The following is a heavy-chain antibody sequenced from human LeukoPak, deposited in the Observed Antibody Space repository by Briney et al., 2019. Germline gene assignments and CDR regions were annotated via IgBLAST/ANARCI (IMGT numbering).Heavy chain of an antibody. V-gene: IGHV4-59*01. CDR2: IYYSGST. J-gene: IGHJ6*02. D-gene: IGHD1-7*01. CDR3: ARDNWNYGSSMDV. CDR1: GGSISSYY. Sequence: SESLSLTCTVSGGSISSYYWSWIRQPPGKGLEWIGYIYYSGSTNYNPSLKSRVTISVDTSKNQFSLKLSSVTAADTAVYYCARDNWNYGSSMDVWGQGTTVTVSS.